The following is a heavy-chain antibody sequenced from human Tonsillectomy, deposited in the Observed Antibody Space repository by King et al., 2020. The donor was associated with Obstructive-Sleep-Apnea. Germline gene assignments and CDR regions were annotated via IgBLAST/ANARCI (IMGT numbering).Heavy chain of an antibody. V-gene: IGHV1-18*01. CDR1: GYTFITYG. Sequence: QLVQSGAEVKKPGASVKVSCKASGYTFITYGISWVRQAPGQGLEWMGWISAYNGNTNFAQKHQGRVTMTTDTSTSTAYMELRSLRSDDTAVYYCARLGNCSRTSCYDGYYYYYGMDVWGQGTTVTVSS. D-gene: IGHD2-2*01. J-gene: IGHJ6*02. CDR2: ISAYNGNT. CDR3: ARLGNCSRTSCYDGYYYYYGMDV.